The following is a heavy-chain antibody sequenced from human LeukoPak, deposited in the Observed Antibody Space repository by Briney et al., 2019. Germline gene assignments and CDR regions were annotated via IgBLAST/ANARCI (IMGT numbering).Heavy chain of an antibody. CDR2: VFHSCNT. CDR3: ARQIVGTSWNYYYSYIDV. V-gene: IGHV4-39*01. CDR1: GGSISSSLYH. D-gene: IGHD1-1*01. Sequence: SETLSLTCSVSGGSISSSLYHWGWLRQPPGKGLESIVNVFHSCNTYSSPSLQSRVAFSVDTSKNQFSLKLTSVTATDTAVYYRARQIVGTSWNYYYSYIDVWGKGTSVSVSS. J-gene: IGHJ6*03.